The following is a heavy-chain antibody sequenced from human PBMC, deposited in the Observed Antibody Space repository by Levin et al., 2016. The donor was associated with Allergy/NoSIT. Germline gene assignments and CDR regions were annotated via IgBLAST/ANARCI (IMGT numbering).Heavy chain of an antibody. CDR1: GGSISSYY. V-gene: IGHV4-59*12. J-gene: IGHJ6*03. CDR3: ARVRHGGVNYFYHYMDV. CDR2: IYYSGST. Sequence: SETLSLTCTVSGGSISSYYWSWIRQPPGKGLEWIGYIYYSGSTNYNPSLKSRVTISVDMSRNQFSLELTSVTAADTAVYYCARVRHGGVNYFYHYMDVWGKGTTVTVSS. D-gene: IGHD3-16*01.